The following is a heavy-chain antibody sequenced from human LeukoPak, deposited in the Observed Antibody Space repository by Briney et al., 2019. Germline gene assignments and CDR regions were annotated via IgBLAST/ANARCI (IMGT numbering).Heavy chain of an antibody. V-gene: IGHV5-51*01. Sequence: GESLKISCQGSGYSFTTYWIGWVRQVPGKGLEWMGIIYPGDADTRYSTSFQGQVTISADKSINTAYLQWSSLKASDTAMYYCARKYSGGWPNWGQGTLVTVSS. CDR3: ARKYSGGWPN. CDR2: IYPGDADT. J-gene: IGHJ4*02. D-gene: IGHD6-19*01. CDR1: GYSFTTYW.